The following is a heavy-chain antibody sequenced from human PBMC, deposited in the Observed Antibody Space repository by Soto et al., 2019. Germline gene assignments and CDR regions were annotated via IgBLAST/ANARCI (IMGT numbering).Heavy chain of an antibody. D-gene: IGHD3-22*01. Sequence: PGGSLRLSCAASGFTFSSYGMHWVRQAPGKGLEWVAVISYDGSNKYYADSVKGRFTISRDNSKNTLYLQMNSLRAEDTAVYYCATHSSGYYRPDYWGQGTLVTVSS. CDR3: ATHSSGYYRPDY. CDR1: GFTFSSYG. V-gene: IGHV3-30*03. J-gene: IGHJ4*02. CDR2: ISYDGSNK.